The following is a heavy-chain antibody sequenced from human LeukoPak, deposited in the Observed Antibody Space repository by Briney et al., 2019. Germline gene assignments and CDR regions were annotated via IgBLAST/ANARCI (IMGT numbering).Heavy chain of an antibody. V-gene: IGHV3-74*01. CDR3: ARESLGYYDSSGYYYSGYYYYYYYMDV. CDR1: GFTFSSYW. Sequence: GGSLGLSCAASGFTFSSYWMHWVRQAPGKGLVWVSRINSDGSSTSYADSVKGRFTISRDNAKNTLYLQMNSLRAEDTAVYYCARESLGYYDSSGYYYSGYYYYYYYMDVWGKGTTVTVSS. J-gene: IGHJ6*03. CDR2: INSDGSST. D-gene: IGHD3-22*01.